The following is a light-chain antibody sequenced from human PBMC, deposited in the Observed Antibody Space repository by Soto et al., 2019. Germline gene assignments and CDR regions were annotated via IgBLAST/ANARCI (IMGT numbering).Light chain of an antibody. J-gene: IGLJ1*01. V-gene: IGLV1-44*01. Sequence: QTVMTQPPSQSGTPGQRVTIACSASISNIGSNTVNWYQQLPGTAPKLLIYSNNQRPSGVPDRFSGSKSGTSASLAISGLKSEDEADYYCAAWDDSLNGYVFGTGTKVTV. CDR3: AAWDDSLNGYV. CDR2: SNN. CDR1: ISNIGSNT.